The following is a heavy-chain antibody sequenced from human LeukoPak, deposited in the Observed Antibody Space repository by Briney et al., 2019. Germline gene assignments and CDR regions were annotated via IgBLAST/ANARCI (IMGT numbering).Heavy chain of an antibody. Sequence: PSETLSLTCAVYGGSFSGYYWSWIRQPPGKGLEWIGEINHSGSTNYNPSLKSRVTISLDTSKNQFSLKLSSVTAADTAVYYRARAGITMVRTWGQGTLVTVSS. V-gene: IGHV4-34*01. CDR1: GGSFSGYY. J-gene: IGHJ5*02. CDR3: ARAGITMVRT. D-gene: IGHD3-10*01. CDR2: INHSGST.